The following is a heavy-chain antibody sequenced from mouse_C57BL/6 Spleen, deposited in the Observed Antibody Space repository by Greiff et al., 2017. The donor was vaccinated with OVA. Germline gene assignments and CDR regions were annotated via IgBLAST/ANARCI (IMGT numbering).Heavy chain of an antibody. Sequence: VKLVESGGGLVQPGGSLKLSCAASGFTFSDYYMYWVRQTPEKRLEWVAYISNGGGSTYYPDTVKGRFTISRDNAKNTLYLQMSRLKSEDTAMYYCARQRLGYAMDYWGQGTSVTVSS. CDR1: GFTFSDYY. CDR3: ARQRLGYAMDY. J-gene: IGHJ4*01. CDR2: ISNGGGST. V-gene: IGHV5-12*01.